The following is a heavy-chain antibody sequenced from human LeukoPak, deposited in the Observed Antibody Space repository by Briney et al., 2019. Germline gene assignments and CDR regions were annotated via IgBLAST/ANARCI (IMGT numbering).Heavy chain of an antibody. CDR2: IHYTGST. J-gene: IGHJ4*02. V-gene: IGHV4-59*01. Sequence: SETLSLTCTVSGGSISSYYWTWIRQTPGTGLEWIGFIHYTGSTNYNPSLKSRVTISVDTSKSQFSLELTSVTAADTAVYYCAGGPAVTTNDYWGQGTLVTVFS. CDR3: AGGPAVTTNDY. CDR1: GGSISSYY. D-gene: IGHD4-17*01.